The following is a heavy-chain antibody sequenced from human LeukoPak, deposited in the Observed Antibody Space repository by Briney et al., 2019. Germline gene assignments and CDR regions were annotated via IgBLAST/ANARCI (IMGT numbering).Heavy chain of an antibody. J-gene: IGHJ5*02. D-gene: IGHD3-22*01. CDR3: ARDIGNPYYYDSSGYYSGWFDP. V-gene: IGHV4-59*01. CDR2: IYYSGST. CDR1: GGSISSYY. Sequence: SETLSLTCTVSGGSISSYYWSWIRQPPGKGLEWIGYIYYSGSTNYNPSLKSRVTMSVDTSKKQFSLKLSSVTAADTAVYYFARDIGNPYYYDSSGYYSGWFDPWGPGTLVTVSS.